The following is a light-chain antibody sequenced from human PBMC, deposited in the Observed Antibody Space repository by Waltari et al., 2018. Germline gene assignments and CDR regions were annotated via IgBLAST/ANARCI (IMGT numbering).Light chain of an antibody. J-gene: IGKJ2*01. CDR2: GAS. Sequence: EIVMTQSPATLSVSPGKRATLSCRASQSVGSNLACYQQKPGQAPRLLIYGASTRATGIPARLSGSGSGTEFTLTISSMQSEDFAVYYCQQYNNWLYTFGQGTKLEI. V-gene: IGKV3-15*01. CDR1: QSVGSN. CDR3: QQYNNWLYT.